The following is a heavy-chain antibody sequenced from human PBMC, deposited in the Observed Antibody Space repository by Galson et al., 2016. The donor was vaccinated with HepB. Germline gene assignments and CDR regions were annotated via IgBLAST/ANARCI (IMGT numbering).Heavy chain of an antibody. J-gene: IGHJ6*02. CDR3: ARDNSRFRDYNSRPLRGLDV. CDR2: VYYNGNA. CDR1: GGSISSGGFY. Sequence: TLSLTCNVSGGSISSGGFYWSWIRQHPGKGLEWIGYVYYNGNAFHNPSLNSRITLSVDTSKNQFSLRLTSVTAADTAVYYCARDNSRFRDYNSRPLRGLDVWGQGTTVTVS. D-gene: IGHD3-22*01. V-gene: IGHV4-31*03.